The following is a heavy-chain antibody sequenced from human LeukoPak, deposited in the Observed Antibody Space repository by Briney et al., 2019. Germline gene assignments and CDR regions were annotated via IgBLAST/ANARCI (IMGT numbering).Heavy chain of an antibody. Sequence: HAGGSLRLSCAASGFTFSGSAMHWVRQASGKGLEWVGRIRSKANSYATAYAASVKGRFTISRDDSKNTAYLQVNSLKTEDTAVYYCTSQLWFGEPAVDYWGQGTLVTVSS. CDR2: IRSKANSYAT. V-gene: IGHV3-73*01. D-gene: IGHD3-10*01. J-gene: IGHJ4*02. CDR3: TSQLWFGEPAVDY. CDR1: GFTFSGSA.